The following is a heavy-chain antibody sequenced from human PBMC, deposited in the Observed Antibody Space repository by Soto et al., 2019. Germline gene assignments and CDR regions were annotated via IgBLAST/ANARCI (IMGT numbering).Heavy chain of an antibody. CDR3: ARHPLTMVRGVSGRYYYYGMDV. D-gene: IGHD3-10*01. CDR1: GDSVSSNSAA. J-gene: IGHJ6*02. V-gene: IGHV6-1*01. CDR2: TYYRSKWYN. Sequence: SQTLSLTCAISGDSVSSNSAAWNWIRQSPSRGLKWLGRTYYRSKWYNDYAVSVKSRITINPDTSKNKFSLQLNSVTPEDTAVYYCARHPLTMVRGVSGRYYYYGMDVWGQGTTVTVSS.